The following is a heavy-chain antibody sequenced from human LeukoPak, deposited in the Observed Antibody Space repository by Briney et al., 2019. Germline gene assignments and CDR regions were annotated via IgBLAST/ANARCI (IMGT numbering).Heavy chain of an antibody. CDR2: IYYSGST. CDR1: GGSISSYY. Sequence: SGPTLVKPSETLSLTCTVSGGSISSYYWSWIRQPPGKGLEWIGYIYYSGSTNYNPSLKSRVTISVDTSKNQFSLKLSSVTAADTAVYYCAREAPTAAQDYWGQGTLVTVSS. J-gene: IGHJ4*02. D-gene: IGHD6-13*01. CDR3: AREAPTAAQDY. V-gene: IGHV4-59*01.